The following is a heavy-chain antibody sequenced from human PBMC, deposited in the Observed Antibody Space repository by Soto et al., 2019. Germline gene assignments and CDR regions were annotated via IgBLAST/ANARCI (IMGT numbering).Heavy chain of an antibody. CDR3: ASLRWGSSSSFYYMDV. J-gene: IGHJ6*03. V-gene: IGHV1-8*01. CDR1: GYTFTSYD. CDR2: MNPNSGNT. D-gene: IGHD6-6*01. Sequence: GASVKVSCKASGYTFTSYDINWVRQATGQGLEWMGWMNPNSGNTGYAQKFQGRVTMTRNTSISTAYMELSSLRSEDTAVYYCASLRWGSSSSFYYMDVWGKGTTVPSP.